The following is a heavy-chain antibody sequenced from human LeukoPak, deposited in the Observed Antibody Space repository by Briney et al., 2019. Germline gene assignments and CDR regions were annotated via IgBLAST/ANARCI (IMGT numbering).Heavy chain of an antibody. CDR2: ISGSGGST. Sequence: GGSLRLSCVASGFTFSYAWMNWVRQAPGKGLEWVSAISGSGGSTYYADSVKGRFTISRDNSKNTLYLQMNSLRAEDTAVYYCANIAAAGPYYYYGMDVWGQGTTVTVSS. CDR3: ANIAAAGPYYYYGMDV. CDR1: GFTFSYAW. J-gene: IGHJ6*02. V-gene: IGHV3-23*01. D-gene: IGHD6-13*01.